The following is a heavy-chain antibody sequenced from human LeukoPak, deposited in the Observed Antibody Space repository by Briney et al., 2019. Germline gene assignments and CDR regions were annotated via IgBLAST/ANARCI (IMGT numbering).Heavy chain of an antibody. D-gene: IGHD1-26*01. V-gene: IGHV6-1*01. CDR2: TYFRSKWYN. Sequence: SQTLSLTFAVSGDSVSSDNATWNWIRQSPSRGLEWLGRTYFRSKWYNDFAASVRGRITINADTSKNQFSLQLNSVTPEDTAVYYCVRQGEQVMLYYYFDLWGRGTLVTVSS. CDR1: GDSVSSDNAT. CDR3: VRQGEQVMLYYYFDL. J-gene: IGHJ2*01.